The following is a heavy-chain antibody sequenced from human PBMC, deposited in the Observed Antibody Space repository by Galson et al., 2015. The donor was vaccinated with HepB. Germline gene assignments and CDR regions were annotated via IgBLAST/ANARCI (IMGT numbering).Heavy chain of an antibody. CDR1: GFIFSSYA. Sequence: SLRLSCAASGFIFSSYAMSWVRQAPGKGLEWVSAILGSGGGTYYADSVKGRFTISRDNSKNTLYLQMNSLRAEDTAVYFCAKAPSSGWYRGVYGMDVWGQGTTVTVSS. CDR3: AKAPSSGWYRGVYGMDV. CDR2: ILGSGGGT. V-gene: IGHV3-23*01. J-gene: IGHJ6*02. D-gene: IGHD6-19*01.